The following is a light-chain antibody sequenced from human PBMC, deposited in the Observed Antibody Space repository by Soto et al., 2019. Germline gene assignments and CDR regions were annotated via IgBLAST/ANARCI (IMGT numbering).Light chain of an antibody. J-gene: IGLJ2*01. V-gene: IGLV2-14*03. CDR2: DVK. Sequence: QSVLTQPASVSGSPGQSIAISCTGSSSDVGGHNSISWYERHPVKAPELILYDVKNRPSGVSDRFSGYKSGNTASLTISGLQAEDEADYYCSSYTDSNTVVFGGGAKVTVL. CDR1: SSDVGGHNS. CDR3: SSYTDSNTVV.